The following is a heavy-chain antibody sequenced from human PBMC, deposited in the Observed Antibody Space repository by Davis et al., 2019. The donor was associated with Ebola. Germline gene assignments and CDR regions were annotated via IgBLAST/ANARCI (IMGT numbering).Heavy chain of an antibody. D-gene: IGHD1-20*01. Sequence: GESLKISCAASGFTSSSSWMSWVRQAPGKGLEWVANIKQDGSEKNYVDSVKGRFTISRDSAKNSLYLQMNSLRAEDTALYYCAKAYIAITTTTGLDYYFDYWGQGTLVTVSS. CDR3: AKAYIAITTTTGLDYYFDY. V-gene: IGHV3-7*03. CDR1: GFTSSSSW. CDR2: IKQDGSEK. J-gene: IGHJ4*02.